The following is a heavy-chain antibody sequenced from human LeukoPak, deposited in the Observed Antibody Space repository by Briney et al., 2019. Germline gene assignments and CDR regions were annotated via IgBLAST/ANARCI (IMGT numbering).Heavy chain of an antibody. CDR1: GFTFGHYN. Sequence: GGSLRLSCVGSGFTFGHYNMNWVRQAPAKGLDWISYIDISSSTIYYADSVKGRFTISRDNAKNSLYLQMNSLRAEDTAVYYCARDFRFGELLSYYFGYWGQGTPVTGFS. J-gene: IGHJ4*02. CDR2: IDISSSTI. CDR3: ARDFRFGELLSYYFGY. V-gene: IGHV3-48*04. D-gene: IGHD3-10*01.